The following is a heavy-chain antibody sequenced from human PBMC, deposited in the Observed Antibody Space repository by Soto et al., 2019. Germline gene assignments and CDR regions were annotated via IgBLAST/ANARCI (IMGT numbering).Heavy chain of an antibody. D-gene: IGHD2-15*01. V-gene: IGHV3-21*01. CDR3: ARDRIASASYFDS. Sequence: GGSLRLSCAASGFTFSSYSMNWVRQAPGKGLEWVSSISSSSSYIYYADSVKGRFTISRDNAKNSLYLQMNSLRAEDTAVYYCARDRIASASYFDSWGQGTLVTVSS. CDR1: GFTFSSYS. J-gene: IGHJ4*02. CDR2: ISSSSSYI.